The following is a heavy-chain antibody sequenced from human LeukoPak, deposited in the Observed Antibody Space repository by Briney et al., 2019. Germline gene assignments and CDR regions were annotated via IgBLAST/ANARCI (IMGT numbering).Heavy chain of an antibody. CDR2: IYYSGNT. CDR1: GDSINTKNYY. V-gene: IGHV4-39*01. D-gene: IGHD5-18*01. CDR3: ARHSYGTFDY. J-gene: IGHJ4*02. Sequence: PSETLSLTCTVSGDSINTKNYYWGWIRQPPGKGLEWIGSIYYSGNTYYNPSLKSRVTLSIDTTKNQFSLRLSSVTAADTAVYHCARHSYGTFDYWGEGTLVTVSS.